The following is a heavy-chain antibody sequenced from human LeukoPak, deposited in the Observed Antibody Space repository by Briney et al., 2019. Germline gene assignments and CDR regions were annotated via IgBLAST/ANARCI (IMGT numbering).Heavy chain of an antibody. Sequence: PSQTLSLTCTVSGGSISSYYWSWIRQPAGKGLEWIGRIYTSGSTNYNPSLKSRVTMSVDTSKNQFSLKLSSVTAADTAVYYCARDLGYGSGSYYPYWGQGTLVTVSS. V-gene: IGHV4-4*07. CDR3: ARDLGYGSGSYYPY. D-gene: IGHD3-10*01. CDR1: GGSISSYY. J-gene: IGHJ4*02. CDR2: IYTSGST.